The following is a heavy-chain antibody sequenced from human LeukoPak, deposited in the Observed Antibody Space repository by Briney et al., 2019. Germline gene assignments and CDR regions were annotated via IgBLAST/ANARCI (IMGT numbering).Heavy chain of an antibody. V-gene: IGHV3-7*03. CDR3: ARDCGGGAPCFDS. CDR2: IKQDGTEK. J-gene: IGHJ4*02. CDR1: GFTVSSNY. Sequence: GGSLRLSCAASGFTVSSNYMSWVRQAPGKGPEWLANIKQDGTEKFYMASVRGRFIISRDNAKSSLYLQMNNLRVEDTAVYYCARDCGGGAPCFDSWGQGTLVTVSS. D-gene: IGHD3-16*01.